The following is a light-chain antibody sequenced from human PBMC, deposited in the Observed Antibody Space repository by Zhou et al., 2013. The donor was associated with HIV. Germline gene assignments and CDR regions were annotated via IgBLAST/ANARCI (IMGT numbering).Light chain of an antibody. CDR1: QAVGSRY. V-gene: IGKV3-20*01. CDR3: QQYSNWPPYT. CDR2: GAS. J-gene: IGKJ2*01. Sequence: EIVLTQSPGALSLSPGERATLSCRASQAVGSRYLAWYQQKPGQAPRPLIYGASSRAPGIPDRFSGSGSGTDFTLTISRLEPEDFAVYYCQQYSNWPPYTFGQGTKLEIK.